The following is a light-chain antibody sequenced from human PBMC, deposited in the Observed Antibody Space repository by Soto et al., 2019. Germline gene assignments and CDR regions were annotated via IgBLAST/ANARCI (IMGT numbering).Light chain of an antibody. V-gene: IGKV4-1*01. CDR2: SAS. Sequence: DIVMTQSPDSLAVSLGERATMNCKCSRSVLYKSNNKNHLAWYQQKPGKAPKLLIYSASALKRGVPSRFSGSGSGTDFALTVSSLQPEDFATYYCQQADTFPWTFGQGTKVEIK. CDR1: RSVLYKSNNKNH. J-gene: IGKJ1*01. CDR3: QQADTFPWT.